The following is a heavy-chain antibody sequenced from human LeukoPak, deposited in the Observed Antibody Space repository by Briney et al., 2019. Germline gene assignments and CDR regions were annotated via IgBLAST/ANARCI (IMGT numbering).Heavy chain of an antibody. CDR1: GGSISSGDYY. V-gene: IGHV4-61*08. J-gene: IGHJ4*02. D-gene: IGHD5-18*01. CDR2: IYYSGST. CDR3: ARGSGYSYGSFDY. Sequence: PETLSLTCTVSGGSISSGDYYWSWIRQPPGKGLEWIGYIYYSGSTNYNPSLKSRVTISVDTSKNQFSLKLSSVTAADTAVYYCARGSGYSYGSFDYWGQGTLVTVSS.